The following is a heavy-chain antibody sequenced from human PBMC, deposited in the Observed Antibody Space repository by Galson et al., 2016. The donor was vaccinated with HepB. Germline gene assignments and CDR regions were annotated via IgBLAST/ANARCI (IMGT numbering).Heavy chain of an antibody. CDR1: GFSFSNSG. CDR2: IWADGSNQ. CDR3: AREALIAVTLLDV. D-gene: IGHD6-19*01. Sequence: LRLSCAASGFSFSNSGMSWVRQAPGKGLEWVAVIWADGSNQYYEDSVKGRFTISRDNAKNTLYLEMNRLRVEDTAVYYCAREALIAVTLLDVWGQGTTVSVSS. V-gene: IGHV3-33*08. J-gene: IGHJ6*02.